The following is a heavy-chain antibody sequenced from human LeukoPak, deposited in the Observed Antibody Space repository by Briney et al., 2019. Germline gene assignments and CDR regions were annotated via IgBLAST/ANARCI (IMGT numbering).Heavy chain of an antibody. Sequence: ASVKVSCKASGYTFTSYGISWVRQAPGQGLEWMGWISAYNGNTNYAQKLQGRVTINTDTSTSPAYMELRSLRSDDTAVYYCARDLKKYYDNSGYYHDTFDYWGQGTLVTVSS. CDR3: ARDLKKYYDNSGYYHDTFDY. CDR2: ISAYNGNT. CDR1: GYTFTSYG. J-gene: IGHJ4*02. D-gene: IGHD3-22*01. V-gene: IGHV1-18*01.